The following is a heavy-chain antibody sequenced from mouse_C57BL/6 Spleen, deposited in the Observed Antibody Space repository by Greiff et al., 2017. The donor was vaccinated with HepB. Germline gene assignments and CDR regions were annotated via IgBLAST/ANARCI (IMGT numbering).Heavy chain of an antibody. D-gene: IGHD2-4*01. CDR3: AREGVSTTRGYFDV. CDR1: GYTFTSYW. CDR2: IYPGSGST. V-gene: IGHV1-55*01. J-gene: IGHJ1*03. Sequence: QVQLQQPGAELVKPGASVKVSCKASGYTFTSYWITWVKQRPGQGLEWIGDIYPGSGSTNYNEKFKSKATLTVDTSSSTSYMKLSSLTSEDSAVYYCAREGVSTTRGYFDVWGTGTTVTVSS.